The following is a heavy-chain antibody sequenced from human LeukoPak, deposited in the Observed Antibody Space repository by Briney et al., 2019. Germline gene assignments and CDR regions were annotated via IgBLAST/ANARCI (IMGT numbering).Heavy chain of an antibody. CDR3: ARDYDSSGFWAY. CDR1: GGSFSGYY. D-gene: IGHD3-22*01. V-gene: IGHV4-34*01. CDR2: INHSGST. Sequence: SETLSLTCDVYGGSFSGYYWSWIRQPPGKGLEWIGEINHSGSTNYNPSLKGRVTISVDTSKNQFSLKLSSVTAADTAVYYCARDYDSSGFWAYWGQGTLVTVSS. J-gene: IGHJ4*02.